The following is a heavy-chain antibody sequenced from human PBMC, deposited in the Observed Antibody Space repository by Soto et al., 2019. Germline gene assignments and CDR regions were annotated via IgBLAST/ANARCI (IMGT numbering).Heavy chain of an antibody. CDR3: ARELATEEYVMEV. D-gene: IGHD1-1*01. Sequence: GWSLRLSCAASGFTFSSYSMNWVRQAPGKGLEWVSSISSSSSYIYYADSVKGRFTISRDNAKNSLYLQMNSLRAEDTAVYYCARELATEEYVMEVWGLGTTVTVS. J-gene: IGHJ6*02. CDR1: GFTFSSYS. CDR2: ISSSSSYI. V-gene: IGHV3-21*01.